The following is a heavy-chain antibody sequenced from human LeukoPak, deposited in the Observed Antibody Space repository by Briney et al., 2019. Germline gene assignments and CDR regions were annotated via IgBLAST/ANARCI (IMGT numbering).Heavy chain of an antibody. J-gene: IGHJ4*02. CDR1: GGSISSYC. V-gene: IGHV4-4*07. CDR3: ARSAFLVTAPGLYYFDY. Sequence: SETLSLTCTVSGGSISSYCWSWIRQPAGKGLEWIGHIYNSGSTNYNPSLKGRVTMSVATSKNQFSLHLSSVTAADTAVYYCARSAFLVTAPGLYYFDYWGQGTLVAVSS. D-gene: IGHD6-13*01. CDR2: IYNSGST.